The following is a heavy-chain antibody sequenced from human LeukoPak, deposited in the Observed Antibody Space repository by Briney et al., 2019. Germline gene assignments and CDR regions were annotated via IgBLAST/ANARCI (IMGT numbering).Heavy chain of an antibody. CDR3: ARALYYDSSGYYISTFDY. Sequence: GASVKVSCKASGGTFSSYAISWVRQAPGQGLEWMGGIIPIFGTANYAQKFQGRVTITADESTSTAYMELSSLRSEDTAVYYCARALYYDSSGYYISTFDYWGQGTLVTVSS. CDR1: GGTFSSYA. CDR2: IIPIFGTA. D-gene: IGHD3-22*01. J-gene: IGHJ4*02. V-gene: IGHV1-69*13.